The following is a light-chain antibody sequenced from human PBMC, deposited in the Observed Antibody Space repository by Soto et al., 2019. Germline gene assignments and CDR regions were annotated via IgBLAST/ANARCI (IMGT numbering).Light chain of an antibody. J-gene: IGKJ4*01. Sequence: EIVMTQSPVTLSLSPGERATLSCRASLSVGSHLAWFQQKPGQAPRLLIYGASIRATDIPARFSGSGSGTEFSLTISSLQSEDFAVYYCQQYNSWPLTFGGGTKVDIK. CDR3: QQYNSWPLT. CDR2: GAS. V-gene: IGKV3D-15*01. CDR1: LSVGSH.